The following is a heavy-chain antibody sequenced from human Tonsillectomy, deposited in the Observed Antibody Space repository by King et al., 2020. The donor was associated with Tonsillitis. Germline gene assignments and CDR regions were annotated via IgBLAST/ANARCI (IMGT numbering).Heavy chain of an antibody. CDR1: GLTVSSSY. V-gene: IGHV3-66*01. CDR3: ARGAPFDY. CDR2: IYSGGNL. J-gene: IGHJ4*02. Sequence: VQLVESGGGLVQPGGSLRLSCAASGLTVSSSYMSWVRQAPGKGLEWVSAIYSGGNLYYADSVKGRFTISRDNSNNTLYRQMNSLRSEDTAVYYCARGAPFDYWGQGTLVIVSS.